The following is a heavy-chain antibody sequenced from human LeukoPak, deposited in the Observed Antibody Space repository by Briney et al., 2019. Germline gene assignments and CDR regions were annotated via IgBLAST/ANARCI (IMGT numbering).Heavy chain of an antibody. V-gene: IGHV4-59*01. Sequence: SETLSLTCTVSGGSISTYYWTWIRQPPGKGLEWIGYIYYSGSTNYNPSLKSRATISVDTSKNQFSLKLSSVTAADTAVYYCARGLTVGTVTYFDYWGQGTLVTVSS. D-gene: IGHD4-23*01. J-gene: IGHJ4*02. CDR3: ARGLTVGTVTYFDY. CDR1: GGSISTYY. CDR2: IYYSGST.